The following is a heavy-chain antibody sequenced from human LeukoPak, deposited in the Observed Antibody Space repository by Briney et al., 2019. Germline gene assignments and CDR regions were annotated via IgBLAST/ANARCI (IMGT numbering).Heavy chain of an antibody. Sequence: SETLSLTCAVYGGSFSGYYWSWIRQPPGKGLEWIGEINHSGSTNYNPSLKSRVTISVDTSKNQFSLKLSSVTAADTAVYYCARVRRSGGYYNLLNWFDPWGQGTLVTVSS. CDR1: GGSFSGYY. D-gene: IGHD3-10*01. CDR2: INHSGST. J-gene: IGHJ5*02. CDR3: ARVRRSGGYYNLLNWFDP. V-gene: IGHV4-34*01.